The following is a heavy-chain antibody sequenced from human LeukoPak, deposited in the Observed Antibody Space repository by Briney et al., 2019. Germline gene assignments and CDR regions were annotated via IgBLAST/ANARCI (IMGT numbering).Heavy chain of an antibody. CDR1: GFTFSSYA. CDR2: IRGSGGST. CDR3: AKDQWLQNKGSPGFDY. J-gene: IGHJ4*02. Sequence: GGSLRLSCAASGFTFSSYAMSWVRQAPGKGLEWVSAIRGSGGSTYYADSVKGRFTISRDNSKNTLYLQMNSLRAEDTAVYYCAKDQWLQNKGSPGFDYWGQGTLVTVSS. V-gene: IGHV3-23*01. D-gene: IGHD5-24*01.